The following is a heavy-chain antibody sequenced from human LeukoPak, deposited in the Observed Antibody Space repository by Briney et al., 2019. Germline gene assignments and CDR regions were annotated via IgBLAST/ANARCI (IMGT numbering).Heavy chain of an antibody. CDR2: MYLSGTT. V-gene: IGHV4-4*02. CDR3: AGLVGRYSSGLYYYYFDY. Sequence: SETLSLTCTVSGDSINSLDLWSWVRQPPGKGLEWIGEMYLSGTTHSNPSVKSRVTISTDKSKNQFFLNLSSVTAADTAVYYCAGLVGRYSSGLYYYYFDYWGQGTLVTVSS. CDR1: GDSINSLDL. J-gene: IGHJ4*02. D-gene: IGHD3-22*01.